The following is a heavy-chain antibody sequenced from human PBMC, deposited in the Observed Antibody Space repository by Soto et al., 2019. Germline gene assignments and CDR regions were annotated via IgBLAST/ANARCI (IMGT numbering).Heavy chain of an antibody. J-gene: IGHJ4*02. CDR2: IYYSGST. Sequence: SETLSLTCTVSGGSISSGIYYWSWIRQNPGKGLEWIGHIYYSGSTYYNPSLKSRVSISVDTSKNQFSLKLTPVTAADTAVYYCARVARGRVVGATPPCFDYWGQGTLVTVSS. CDR1: GGSISSGIYY. V-gene: IGHV4-31*03. CDR3: ARVARGRVVGATPPCFDY. D-gene: IGHD1-26*01.